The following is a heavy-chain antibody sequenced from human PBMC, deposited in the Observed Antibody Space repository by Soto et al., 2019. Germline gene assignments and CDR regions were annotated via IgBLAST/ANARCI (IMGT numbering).Heavy chain of an antibody. CDR1: GYTFTSHD. J-gene: IGHJ6*02. CDR2: MNPNNGDT. Sequence: QVQLVQSGAEVTKPGASVKVSCKASGYTFTSHDINWVRQATGQGLEWMGWMNPNNGDTGYAQKFQGRVTMTRNTSRSTAYMELNSLGFEDTAVYYCARRVMDVWGQGTTVTVSS. CDR3: ARRVMDV. V-gene: IGHV1-8*01.